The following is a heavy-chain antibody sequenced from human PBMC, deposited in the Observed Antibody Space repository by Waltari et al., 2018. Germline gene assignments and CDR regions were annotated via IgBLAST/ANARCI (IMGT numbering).Heavy chain of an antibody. J-gene: IGHJ4*02. V-gene: IGHV4-39*01. CDR3: ARKGGQQLLTGTSPYFDY. Sequence: QLQLQESGPGLVKPSETLSLTCTVSGGSISSSSYYWGWIRQPPGKGLEWIGSIYYSGSTYYNPSLKSRVTISVDTSKNQFSLKLSSVTAADTAVYYCARKGGQQLLTGTSPYFDYWGQGTLVTVSS. D-gene: IGHD1-20*01. CDR2: IYYSGST. CDR1: GGSISSSSYY.